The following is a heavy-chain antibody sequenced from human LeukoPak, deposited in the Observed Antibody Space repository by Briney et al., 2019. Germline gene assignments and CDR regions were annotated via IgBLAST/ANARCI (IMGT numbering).Heavy chain of an antibody. D-gene: IGHD1-14*01. CDR1: GFTFSSYG. CDR2: IWYDGSNK. CDR3: TRGGGTSDY. Sequence: GGSLRLSCAASGFTFSSYGMHWVRQAPGKGLEWVAVIWYDGSNKYYADSVKGRFTISRDNSKNTVYMQMNSLRAEDTAVYYCTRGGGTSDYWGQGTLVTVSS. J-gene: IGHJ4*02. V-gene: IGHV3-33*01.